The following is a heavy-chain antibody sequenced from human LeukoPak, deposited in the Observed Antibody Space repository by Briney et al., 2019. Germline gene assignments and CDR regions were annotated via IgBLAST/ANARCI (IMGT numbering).Heavy chain of an antibody. V-gene: IGHV4-59*01. J-gene: IGHJ2*01. Sequence: SETLSLTCTVSGGSISSYYWSWIRQPSGKGLEWIGYIYYSGSTNYNPSLKSRVTISVDTSKNQFSLKLSSVTAADTAVYYCARKWDYGYWYFDLWGRGTLVTVSS. D-gene: IGHD4-17*01. CDR1: GGSISSYY. CDR3: ARKWDYGYWYFDL. CDR2: IYYSGST.